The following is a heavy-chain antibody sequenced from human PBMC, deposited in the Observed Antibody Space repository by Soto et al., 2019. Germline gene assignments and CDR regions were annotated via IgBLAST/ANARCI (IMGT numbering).Heavy chain of an antibody. CDR2: ISSSSSTI. J-gene: IGHJ6*02. D-gene: IGHD2-2*01. Sequence: GGSLRLSCAASGFTFSSYAMSWFRQAPGKGLEWVSYISSSSSTIYYADSVKGRFTISRDNAKNSLYLQMNSLRAEDTAVYYCAVVPAANGHYGMDVWGQGTTVTVSS. CDR1: GFTFSSYA. CDR3: AVVPAANGHYGMDV. V-gene: IGHV3-48*01.